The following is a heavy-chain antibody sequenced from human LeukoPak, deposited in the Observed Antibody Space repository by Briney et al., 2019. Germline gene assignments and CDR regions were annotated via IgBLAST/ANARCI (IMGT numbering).Heavy chain of an antibody. CDR3: ASSPIITGTTDWFDP. CDR1: GYTFTGYY. CDR2: INPNSGGT. V-gene: IGHV1-2*06. Sequence: ASVKVSCKASGYTFTGYYMHWVRQAPGQGLEWMGRINPNSGGTNYAQKFQGRVTMTRDTSISTAYMELSRLRSDDTAVHYCASSPIITGTTDWFDPWGQGTLVTVSS. J-gene: IGHJ5*02. D-gene: IGHD1-20*01.